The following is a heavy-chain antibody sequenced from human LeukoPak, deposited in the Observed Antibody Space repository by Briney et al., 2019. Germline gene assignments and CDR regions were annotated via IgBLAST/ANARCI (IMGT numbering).Heavy chain of an antibody. D-gene: IGHD2-15*01. Sequence: ASVKVSCKASGYTFISYPITWVRQAPGQGLEWMGWITAYNGYTDYAQMLQGRVTMTTDTSTSTAYMELRSPKSDDTAVYYCARGDCSGGSCYLPEYLQHWGQGTLVTVSS. CDR2: ITAYNGYT. CDR1: GYTFISYP. J-gene: IGHJ1*01. V-gene: IGHV1-18*01. CDR3: ARGDCSGGSCYLPEYLQH.